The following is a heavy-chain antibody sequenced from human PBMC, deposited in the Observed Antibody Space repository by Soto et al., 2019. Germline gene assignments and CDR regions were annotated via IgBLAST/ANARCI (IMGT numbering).Heavy chain of an antibody. CDR1: GFTFSSYG. CDR2: ISYDGSNE. V-gene: IGHV3-30*18. CDR3: AKGGYPDV. J-gene: IGHJ6*02. Sequence: QVQLVESGGGVVQPGRSLRLSCAASGFTFSSYGMHWVRQAPGKGLEWVSVISYDGSNEYYADSVKGRFTISRDNSRNTLYLQTNSLRAEDTAVYYCAKGGYPDVWGQGTTVTVSS. D-gene: IGHD5-18*01.